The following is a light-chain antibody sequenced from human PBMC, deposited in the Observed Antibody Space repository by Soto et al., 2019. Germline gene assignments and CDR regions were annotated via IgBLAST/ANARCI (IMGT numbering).Light chain of an antibody. CDR3: SSYAGTKLFV. J-gene: IGLJ1*01. CDR2: EVS. V-gene: IGLV2-14*01. Sequence: QSVLTQPASVSASPGQSITISCAGTSSDVGGWPHVSWYQQHPGKAPKLVIYEVSNRPSGVSSRFSGSKSGSTASLTISGLQAEDEADYYCSSYAGTKLFVFGSGTKLTVL. CDR1: SSDVGGWPH.